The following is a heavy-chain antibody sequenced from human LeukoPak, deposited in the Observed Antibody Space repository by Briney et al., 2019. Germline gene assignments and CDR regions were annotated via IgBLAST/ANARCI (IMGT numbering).Heavy chain of an antibody. D-gene: IGHD6-19*01. CDR3: ARASVGYSSGQYPSY. CDR2: ISISGSTI. CDR1: GFTFSDYY. J-gene: IGHJ4*02. V-gene: IGHV3-11*01. Sequence: GGSLRLSCAASGFTFSDYYMSWIRQGPRKGLGWVSYISISGSTIYYADSAKGRFTISRDNATNSLYLQMNSMRAEDTAVYYWARASVGYSSGQYPSYWGQGTLVTVSS.